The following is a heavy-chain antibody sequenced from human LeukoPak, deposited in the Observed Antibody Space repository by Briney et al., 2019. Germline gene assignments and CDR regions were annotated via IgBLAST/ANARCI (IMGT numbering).Heavy chain of an antibody. CDR3: ARETIVATKIYYYYGMDV. CDR1: GFTFSKNW. Sequence: GGSLRLSCVAYGFTFSKNWMTWVRQAPGKGLEWVANIKKDGNEKYYVDSIKGRFTVSRDNAKNSLYLQMNSLRAEDTAVYYCARETIVATKIYYYYGMDVWGQGTTVTVSS. V-gene: IGHV3-7*01. D-gene: IGHD5-12*01. CDR2: IKKDGNEK. J-gene: IGHJ6*02.